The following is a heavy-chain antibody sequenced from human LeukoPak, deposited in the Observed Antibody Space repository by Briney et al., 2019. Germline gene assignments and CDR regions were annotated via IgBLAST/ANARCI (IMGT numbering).Heavy chain of an antibody. D-gene: IGHD6-19*01. J-gene: IGHJ6*03. CDR2: INPNSGGT. V-gene: IGHV1-2*02. Sequence: ASVKVSCKASGYTFTGYYMHWVRQAPGQGLEWMGWINPNSGGTNYAQKFQGRVTMTGDTSISTAYMELSRLRSDDTAVYYCARGSSGWYGYYYMDVWGKGTTVTVSS. CDR1: GYTFTGYY. CDR3: ARGSSGWYGYYYMDV.